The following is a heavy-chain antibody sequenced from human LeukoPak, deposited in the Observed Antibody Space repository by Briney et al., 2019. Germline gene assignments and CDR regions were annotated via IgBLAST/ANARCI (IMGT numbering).Heavy chain of an antibody. CDR2: ISSGRSTI. V-gene: IGHV3-48*03. CDR3: ARGSYYYDSSGYAEGSFDF. D-gene: IGHD3-22*01. J-gene: IGHJ4*02. Sequence: GGSLRLSCAASGFTFNGYEMNWVRQAPGKGLEWVSYISSGRSTIYYADSVKGRFTISRDNAKNSLYLQMNSLRAEDTAVYYCARGSYYYDSSGYAEGSFDFWGQGTLVTVSS. CDR1: GFTFNGYE.